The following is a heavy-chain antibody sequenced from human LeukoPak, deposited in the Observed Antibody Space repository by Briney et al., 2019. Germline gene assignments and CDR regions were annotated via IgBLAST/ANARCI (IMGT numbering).Heavy chain of an antibody. CDR3: AGGLGLRYVALSDY. J-gene: IGHJ4*02. V-gene: IGHV1-18*04. CDR2: ISAYNGNT. D-gene: IGHD3-9*01. Sequence: ASVKVSCTASGYSFTSYGISWVRQAPGQGLEWMGGISAYNGNTNYAQKLQGRVTMTTGTSTSTAYMELRSLRSDDTAVYYCAGGLGLRYVALSDYWGQGTLVTVSS. CDR1: GYSFTSYG.